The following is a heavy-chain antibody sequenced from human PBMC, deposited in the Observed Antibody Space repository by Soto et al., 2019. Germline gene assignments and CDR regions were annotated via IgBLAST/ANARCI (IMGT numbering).Heavy chain of an antibody. V-gene: IGHV4-39*01. Sequence: QLQLQESGPGLVKPSETLSLTCTVSGGSISSSSYYWGWIRQPPGKGLEWIGSIYYSGSTYYNPSLTSRVTISVDTSKSQFSLKLSSVTAADMAVYYCAADIVVVPAALGYYYYYGMDVWGQGTTVTVSS. CDR3: AADIVVVPAALGYYYYYGMDV. J-gene: IGHJ6*02. CDR1: GGSISSSSYY. CDR2: IYYSGST. D-gene: IGHD2-2*01.